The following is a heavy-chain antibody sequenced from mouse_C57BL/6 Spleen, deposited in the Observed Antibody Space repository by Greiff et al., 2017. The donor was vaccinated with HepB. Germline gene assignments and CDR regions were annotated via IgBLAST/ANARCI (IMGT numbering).Heavy chain of an antibody. Sequence: EVKVVESGGGLVKPGGSLKLSCAASGFTFSSYAMSWVRQTPEKRLEWVATISDGGSYTYYPDNVKGRFTISRDNAKNNLYLQMSHLKSEDTAMYYCARENYDYGGFAYWGQGTLVTVSA. D-gene: IGHD2-4*01. CDR2: ISDGGSYT. CDR3: ARENYDYGGFAY. CDR1: GFTFSSYA. V-gene: IGHV5-4*01. J-gene: IGHJ3*01.